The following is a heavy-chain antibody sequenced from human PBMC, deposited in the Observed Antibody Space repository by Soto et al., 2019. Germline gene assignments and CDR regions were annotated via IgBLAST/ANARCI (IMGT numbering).Heavy chain of an antibody. Sequence: EVQLLESGGGLVQPGGSLRLSCAASGFTFSSYAMSWVRQAPGKGLEWVSAISGSGGSTYYADSVKGRFTISRDNSKNTLYLQMNSLRAEDTAVYYCANEPLVVVAPGGWFDPWGQGTLVTVSS. D-gene: IGHD2-15*01. CDR3: ANEPLVVVAPGGWFDP. CDR1: GFTFSSYA. V-gene: IGHV3-23*01. J-gene: IGHJ5*02. CDR2: ISGSGGST.